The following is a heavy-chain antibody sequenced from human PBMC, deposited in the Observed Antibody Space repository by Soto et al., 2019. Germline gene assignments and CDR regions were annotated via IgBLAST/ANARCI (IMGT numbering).Heavy chain of an antibody. J-gene: IGHJ6*02. CDR2: IIPIFGTA. Sequence: ASVKVSCKASGGTFSSYAISWVRQAPGQGLEWMGGIIPIFGTANYAQKFQGRVTITADESTSTDYMGLSSLRSEDTAVYYCARGKRGYCSGGSCYHYYGMDVWGQRSTFTVSS. CDR3: ARGKRGYCSGGSCYHYYGMDV. CDR1: GGTFSSYA. V-gene: IGHV1-69*13. D-gene: IGHD2-15*01.